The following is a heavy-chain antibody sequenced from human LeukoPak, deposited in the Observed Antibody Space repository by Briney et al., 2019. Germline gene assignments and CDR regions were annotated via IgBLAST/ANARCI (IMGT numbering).Heavy chain of an antibody. Sequence: SETLSLTCTVSGGSISSYYWSWIRQPPGKGLEWIGYIYYSGSTNYNPSLKSRVTISVDTSKNQFSLKLSSVTAVDTAVYYCARGKVYYDSSGYYLPDAFDIWGQGTMVTVSS. J-gene: IGHJ3*02. V-gene: IGHV4-59*01. CDR1: GGSISSYY. CDR3: ARGKVYYDSSGYYLPDAFDI. D-gene: IGHD3-22*01. CDR2: IYYSGST.